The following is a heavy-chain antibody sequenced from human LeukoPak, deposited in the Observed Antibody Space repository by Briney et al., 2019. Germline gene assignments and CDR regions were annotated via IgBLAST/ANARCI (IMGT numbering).Heavy chain of an antibody. CDR1: GYTFTGYY. CDR3: ASHYYDSSGYHY. CDR2: TNPNSGGT. J-gene: IGHJ4*02. D-gene: IGHD3-22*01. Sequence: ASVKVSCKASGYTFTGYYMHWVRQAPGQGLEWMGWTNPNSGGTNYAQKFQGRVTMTRDTSISTAYMELSRLRSDDTAVYYCASHYYDSSGYHYWGQGTLVTVPS. V-gene: IGHV1-2*02.